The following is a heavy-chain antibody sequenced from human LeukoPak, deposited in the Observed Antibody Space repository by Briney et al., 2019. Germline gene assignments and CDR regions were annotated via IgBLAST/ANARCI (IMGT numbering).Heavy chain of an antibody. V-gene: IGHV1-2*02. CDR3: AKGTTVVPNFDY. D-gene: IGHD4-11*01. J-gene: IGHJ4*02. CDR1: GYTFTGYY. Sequence: ASVTVSCKASGYTFTGYYMHWVRRPPGQGLEGMGWINPNSGGTICAQKFQGRVTMTRDTSISTAYMDLSRLRSDDTAMYYCAKGTTVVPNFDYWGQGTLVTVSS. CDR2: INPNSGGT.